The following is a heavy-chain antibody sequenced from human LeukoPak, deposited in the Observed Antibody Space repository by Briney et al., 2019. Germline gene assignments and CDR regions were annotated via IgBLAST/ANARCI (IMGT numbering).Heavy chain of an antibody. CDR2: INHSGST. D-gene: IGHD2-2*01. J-gene: IGHJ5*02. CDR1: GGSFSGYY. CDR3: ARGPVPAAKVSWFDP. V-gene: IGHV4-34*01. Sequence: SETLSLTCAVYGGSFSGYYWSWIRQPPGKGLEWIGEINHSGSTTYNPSLKSRVTLSVDTSKNQFSLKLSSVTAADTAVYYCARGPVPAAKVSWFDPWGQGTLVTVSS.